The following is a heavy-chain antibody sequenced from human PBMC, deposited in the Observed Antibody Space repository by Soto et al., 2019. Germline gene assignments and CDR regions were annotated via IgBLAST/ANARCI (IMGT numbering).Heavy chain of an antibody. V-gene: IGHV4-34*01. CDR1: GGSFSGYY. Sequence: SETLSLTCAVYGGSFSGYYWSWIRQPPGKGQEWIGEINHSGSTNYNPSLKSRVTISVDTSKNQFSLKLSSVTAADTAVYYCASFTVTTSGTDYWGQGTLVTVS. J-gene: IGHJ4*02. D-gene: IGHD4-17*01. CDR2: INHSGST. CDR3: ASFTVTTSGTDY.